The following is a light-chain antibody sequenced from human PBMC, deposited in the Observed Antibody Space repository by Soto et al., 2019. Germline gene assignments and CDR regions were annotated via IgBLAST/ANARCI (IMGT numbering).Light chain of an antibody. CDR3: QQYSDWPPVT. Sequence: DIVMTQSAATLSVSPGERATLSCRASQSVGNSLAWYQQKPGQAPRLIISGASTRATGVPARFSGSGSGTEFTLTISSLQSEDFVVYYCQQYSDWPPVTFGGGTKVDIK. CDR2: GAS. J-gene: IGKJ4*01. V-gene: IGKV3-15*01. CDR1: QSVGNS.